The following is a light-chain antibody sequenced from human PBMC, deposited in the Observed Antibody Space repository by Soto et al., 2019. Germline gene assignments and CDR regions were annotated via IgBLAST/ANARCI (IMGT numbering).Light chain of an antibody. CDR3: QHYNDYSRV. V-gene: IGKV1-5*03. CDR2: RAS. CDR1: QSVDTW. Sequence: DIQMTQSPSTLSASIGDTVTITCRTSQSVDTWLAWYQHKAGKVPKLLIYRASSLATGVPSRFSGSGSGTAFTLTITSLQPDDFATYYCQHYNDYSRVFGQGTQVEIK. J-gene: IGKJ1*01.